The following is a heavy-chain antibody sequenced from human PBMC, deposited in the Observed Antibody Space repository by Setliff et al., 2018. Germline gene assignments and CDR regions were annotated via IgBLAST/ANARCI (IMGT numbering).Heavy chain of an antibody. Sequence: PWGSLRLSCAASGFTFSSYAMTWVRQAPGKGLEWVSGISGYGSRTYYADSVKGRSTISRDNSQNTMYLQMNSLRAEDTAVYYCIRDTSGRDAFDIWGQGTMVTVSS. D-gene: IGHD6-19*01. J-gene: IGHJ3*02. CDR1: GFTFSSYA. CDR3: IRDTSGRDAFDI. V-gene: IGHV3-23*01. CDR2: ISGYGSRT.